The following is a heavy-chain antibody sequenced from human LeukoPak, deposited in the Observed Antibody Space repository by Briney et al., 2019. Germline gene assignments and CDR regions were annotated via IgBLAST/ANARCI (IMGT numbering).Heavy chain of an antibody. Sequence: PSETLSLTCTVSGGSITSGTYYWGWIRQPPGKGLQWIGSLYSGGGTYYNPSLKSRVTISVDISKNQFSLKVTSVTAADTAVYYCAIRPLNWLAFDIWGQGRMVTV. CDR1: GGSITSGTYY. CDR3: AIRPLNWLAFDI. D-gene: IGHD1-20*01. CDR2: LYSGGGT. V-gene: IGHV4-39*01. J-gene: IGHJ3*02.